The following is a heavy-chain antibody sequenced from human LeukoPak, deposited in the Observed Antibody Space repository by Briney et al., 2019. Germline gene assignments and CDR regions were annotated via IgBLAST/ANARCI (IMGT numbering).Heavy chain of an antibody. D-gene: IGHD3-10*01. V-gene: IGHV4-4*07. Sequence: SETLSLTYTVSGGSISSYYWSWIRQPAGKGLEWIGRIYTSGSTNYNPSLKSRVTMSVDTSKNQFSLRLSSVTAADTAVYYCARDRYGSGSYYKSWFDPWGQGTLVTVSS. CDR1: GGSISSYY. CDR2: IYTSGST. CDR3: ARDRYGSGSYYKSWFDP. J-gene: IGHJ5*02.